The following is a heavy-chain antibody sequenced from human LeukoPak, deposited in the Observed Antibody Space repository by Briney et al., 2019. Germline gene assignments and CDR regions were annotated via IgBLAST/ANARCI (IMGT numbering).Heavy chain of an antibody. CDR1: GFAFNTYG. CDR3: ARGTVGAGVFDV. J-gene: IGHJ3*01. CDR2: IGTAGDT. Sequence: GGSLRLSCAASGFAFNTYGMHWVRQAVGKGPEWVAGIGTAGDTYYLDSVKGRFTISRENGKNSLYLQMNSLRVGDTAVYYCARGTVGAGVFDVWGQGTLVTVS. D-gene: IGHD1-26*01. V-gene: IGHV3-13*01.